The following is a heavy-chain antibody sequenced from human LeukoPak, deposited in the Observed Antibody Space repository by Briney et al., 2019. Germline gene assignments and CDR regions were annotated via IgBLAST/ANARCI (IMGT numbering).Heavy chain of an antibody. Sequence: PGGSLRLSCAASGFTFSTYWMHWVRQAPGKGLVWLSRINPDGSTTTYADSVKGRFTISRDNAKNTLYLQVDSLRAEDTAMYYCARGGVGSPTVDYWGQGTLVTLSS. V-gene: IGHV3-74*01. CDR2: INPDGSTT. CDR1: GFTFSTYW. CDR3: ARGGVGSPTVDY. J-gene: IGHJ4*02. D-gene: IGHD1-26*01.